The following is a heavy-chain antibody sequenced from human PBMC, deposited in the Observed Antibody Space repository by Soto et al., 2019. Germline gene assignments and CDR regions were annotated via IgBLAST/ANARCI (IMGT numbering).Heavy chain of an antibody. J-gene: IGHJ3*01. V-gene: IGHV4-4*02. CDR1: GASVTLSNW. Sequence: QLQLQQSGPGLVKPSGTLSLTCTVSGASVTLSNWWTWIRQSPGRGLEWIGQAYHRGRTNSNPSLETRVTISVDTSKNPFSLHLPPVTAADSAVYYCARATDDYGDADDVGGQGTAATVSS. D-gene: IGHD4-17*01. CDR2: AYHRGRT. CDR3: ARATDDYGDADDV.